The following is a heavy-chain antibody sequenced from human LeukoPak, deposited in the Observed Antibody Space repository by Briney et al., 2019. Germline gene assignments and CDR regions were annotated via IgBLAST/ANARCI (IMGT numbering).Heavy chain of an antibody. Sequence: GGSLRLSCAASGFNFASNWMHWVRQTPGKGLMWVSRINSGGSGTSYADSVEGRFTISRDNAKNTLYLQMNSLRAEDTAVYYCAKAHSDARYYGMDVWGQGTTVTVSS. CDR2: INSGGSGT. CDR3: AKAHSDARYYGMDV. D-gene: IGHD3-10*01. CDR1: GFNFASNW. V-gene: IGHV3-74*01. J-gene: IGHJ6*02.